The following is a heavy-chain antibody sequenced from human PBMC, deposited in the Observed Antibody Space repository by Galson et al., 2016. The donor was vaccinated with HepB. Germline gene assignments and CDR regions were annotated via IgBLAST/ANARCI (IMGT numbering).Heavy chain of an antibody. CDR1: GASISGYY. D-gene: IGHD6-19*01. CDR3: ARDDSGGWYGFHYGMDV. CDR2: IYYSGRT. J-gene: IGHJ6*02. V-gene: IGHV4-59*01. Sequence: ETLSLTCTVSGASISGYYLSWIRQPPGKGLKWIGYIYYSGRTNYNPSLKSRVTITVDTSKNQFSLKLSSVTAADTAVYYCARDDSGGWYGFHYGMDVWGQGTTVTVSS.